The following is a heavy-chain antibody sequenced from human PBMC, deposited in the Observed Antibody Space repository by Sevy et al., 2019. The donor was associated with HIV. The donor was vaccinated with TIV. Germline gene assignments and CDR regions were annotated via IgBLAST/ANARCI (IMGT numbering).Heavy chain of an antibody. V-gene: IGHV4-59*13. CDR3: ARSGFLEWAGSTRGPRNWFDP. CDR1: GGSMRNFY. CDR2: IYYSGST. J-gene: IGHJ5*02. D-gene: IGHD3-3*01. Sequence: SETLSLTCSVSGGSMRNFYWSWIRQPPGKGLEWIGNIYYSGSTNYNPSLKSRVTMSVDTSKNQFSLKLSSVTAADTAVYYCARSGFLEWAGSTRGPRNWFDPWGRGTLVTVPS.